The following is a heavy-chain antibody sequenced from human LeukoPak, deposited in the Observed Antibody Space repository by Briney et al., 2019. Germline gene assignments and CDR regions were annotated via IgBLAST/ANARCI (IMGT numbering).Heavy chain of an antibody. D-gene: IGHD1-1*01. J-gene: IGHJ4*02. CDR3: ASLSGGGYFDY. CDR2: IYSGGST. CDR1: GFTFSSYG. V-gene: IGHV3-NL1*01. Sequence: GGSLRLSCAASGFTFSSYGMHWVRQAPGKGLEWVSVIYSGGSTYYADSVKGRFTISRDNSKNTLYLQMNSLRAEDTAVYYCASLSGGGYFDYWGQGTLVTVSS.